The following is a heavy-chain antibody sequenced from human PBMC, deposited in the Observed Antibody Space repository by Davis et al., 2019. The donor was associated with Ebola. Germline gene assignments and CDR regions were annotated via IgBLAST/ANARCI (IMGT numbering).Heavy chain of an antibody. CDR2: IYHSGSG. D-gene: IGHD3-22*01. CDR3: ARDYYDSNGYLWYFEQ. J-gene: IGHJ4*02. CDR1: GGSISSSNW. Sequence: SETLSLTCAVPGGSISSSNWWSWVRQSSGKGLEWIGEIYHSGSGNYNPSLKSRVSMSVDKSKNHFSLKLTSVTAADTAVYYCARDYYDSNGYLWYFEQWGQGTLVTVSS. V-gene: IGHV4-4*02.